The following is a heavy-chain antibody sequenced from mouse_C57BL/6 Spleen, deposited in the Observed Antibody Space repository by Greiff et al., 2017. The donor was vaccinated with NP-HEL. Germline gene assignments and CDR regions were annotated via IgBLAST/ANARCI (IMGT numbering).Heavy chain of an antibody. Sequence: EVMLVESGGGLVKPGGSLKLSCAASGFTFSSYTMSWVRQTPEKRLEWVATISGGGGNTYYPYSLKGRFTISRDNAKNTLYLQMSIRRSEDTALYYWARHSAEAFDYWGQGTTLTVSS. V-gene: IGHV5-9*01. CDR3: ARHSAEAFDY. CDR2: ISGGGGNT. CDR1: GFTFSSYT. J-gene: IGHJ2*01.